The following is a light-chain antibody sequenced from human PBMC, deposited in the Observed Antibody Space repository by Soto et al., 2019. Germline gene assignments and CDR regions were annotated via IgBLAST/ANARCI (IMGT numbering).Light chain of an antibody. CDR3: QHYNSYSEA. Sequence: DIQMTQSPSTLSGSVGDRVTITWRASQTISSWLAWYPQKPGKAPKLLIYKASTLKSGVPSRFSGSGSGTEFTLTISSLQPDDFATYYCQHYNSYSEAFGQGTKVDIK. CDR1: QTISSW. CDR2: KAS. V-gene: IGKV1-5*03. J-gene: IGKJ1*01.